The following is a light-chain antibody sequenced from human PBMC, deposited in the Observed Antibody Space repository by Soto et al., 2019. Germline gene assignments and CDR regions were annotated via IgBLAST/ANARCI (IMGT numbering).Light chain of an antibody. Sequence: EMVMTQSPAILSVSPGESATLSCRASQSFNSNYLAWYQQHPGQPPRLLIYGISTRAIGIPARFSGSGSGTEFSLTISSLQSEDFAVYYCQQYSKWPITFGQGTRLEIK. J-gene: IGKJ5*01. V-gene: IGKV3-15*01. CDR1: QSFNSN. CDR3: QQYSKWPIT. CDR2: GIS.